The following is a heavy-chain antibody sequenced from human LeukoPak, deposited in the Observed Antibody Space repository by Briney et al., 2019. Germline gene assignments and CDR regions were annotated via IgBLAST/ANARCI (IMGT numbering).Heavy chain of an antibody. CDR1: GITFSSYA. Sequence: GGSLRLSCAAAGITFSSYALSWVRQAPGKGLEWVSTISGTSDRTYYADSVKGRFTISRDKSKNTLYLQMNSLRAEDTAVYYCAKSVFDSSGDPYMDVWGKGTTVTISS. D-gene: IGHD3-22*01. CDR2: ISGTSDRT. V-gene: IGHV3-23*01. CDR3: AKSVFDSSGDPYMDV. J-gene: IGHJ6*03.